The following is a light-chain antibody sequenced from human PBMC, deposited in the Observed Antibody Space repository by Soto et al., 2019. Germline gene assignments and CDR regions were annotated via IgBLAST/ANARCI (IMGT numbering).Light chain of an antibody. CDR2: LGS. V-gene: IGKV2-28*01. CDR3: MQALLTPQWT. Sequence: DIVMTQSPLSLPVTPGAPASISCRSSQRLLHSNGYKYLDWYLQKPGQSPQLLIYLGSNRASGDPDRFSGSGSGTDFTLKISRVEAGDVGVYYCMQALLTPQWTFGQGTKVEIK. J-gene: IGKJ1*01. CDR1: QRLLHSNGYKY.